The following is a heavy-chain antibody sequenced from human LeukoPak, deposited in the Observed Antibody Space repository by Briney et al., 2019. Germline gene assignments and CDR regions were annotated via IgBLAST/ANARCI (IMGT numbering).Heavy chain of an antibody. J-gene: IGHJ6*03. CDR1: EFTFNNYA. CDR2: ISASGGST. CDR3: ARSNDFWSGPLRNYYYYMDV. D-gene: IGHD3-3*01. V-gene: IGHV3-23*01. Sequence: GGSLRLSCAASEFTFNNYAMSWFRQAPGKGLEWVSVISASGGSTHYADSAKGRFTISRDNSKNTLYLQMNSLRPEDTAIYYCARSNDFWSGPLRNYYYYMDVWGKGTTVTVSS.